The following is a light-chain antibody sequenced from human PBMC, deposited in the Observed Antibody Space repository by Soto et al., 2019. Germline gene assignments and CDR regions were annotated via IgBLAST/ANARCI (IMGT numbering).Light chain of an antibody. J-gene: IGKJ3*01. CDR3: QQYGSSLLFT. CDR1: QSVSSSY. Sequence: DIVLTQSPGTLSLSPGERATLSCRASQSVSSSYLAWYQQKPGQAPRLLIYGASSRATGIPDRFSGSGSGRDLPLTISRLEPDDVAVYYCQQYGSSLLFTFGPGTKVDIK. CDR2: GAS. V-gene: IGKV3-20*01.